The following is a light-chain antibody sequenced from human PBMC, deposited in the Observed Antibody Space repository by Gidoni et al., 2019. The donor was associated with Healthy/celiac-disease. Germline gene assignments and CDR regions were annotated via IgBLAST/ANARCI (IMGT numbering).Light chain of an antibody. CDR2: DAS. Sequence: IVLTQSPATLSLSPGERATLSCSASQSVSSYLAWYQQKRGQAPRLLIYDASNRATGIPARFSGSGSGTDCTLTISSREPEDFAVYYCQQRSNWPLTFGGGTKVEIK. V-gene: IGKV3-11*01. J-gene: IGKJ4*01. CDR3: QQRSNWPLT. CDR1: QSVSSY.